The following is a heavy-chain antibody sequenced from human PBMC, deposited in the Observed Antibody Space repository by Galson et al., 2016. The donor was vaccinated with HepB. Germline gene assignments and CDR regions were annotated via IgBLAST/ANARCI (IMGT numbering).Heavy chain of an antibody. V-gene: IGHV3-53*01. Sequence: SLRLSCAVSGFSVSSNYMTWVRQAPGKGLEWVSVLYSGGSIYYADSVKGRFTISRDDSKNTLYLQMNSLRAEDTAVYYCARVYGLDYFDYWGQGTLVTVSS. CDR1: GFSVSSNY. CDR2: LYSGGSI. J-gene: IGHJ4*02. D-gene: IGHD3-10*01. CDR3: ARVYGLDYFDY.